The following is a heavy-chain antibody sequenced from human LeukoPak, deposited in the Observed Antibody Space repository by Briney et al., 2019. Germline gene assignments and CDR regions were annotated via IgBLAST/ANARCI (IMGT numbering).Heavy chain of an antibody. Sequence: PGGSLGLSCAASGFTFSDNYMSWIRQAPGKGLEWVSQISSSGSTISYADSVKGRFTISRDNAKNSVYLQMNRLRAEDTAVYYCARTAPTDAFDIWGQGTMVTVSS. D-gene: IGHD6-25*01. CDR3: ARTAPTDAFDI. CDR1: GFTFSDNY. V-gene: IGHV3-11*04. J-gene: IGHJ3*02. CDR2: ISSSGSTI.